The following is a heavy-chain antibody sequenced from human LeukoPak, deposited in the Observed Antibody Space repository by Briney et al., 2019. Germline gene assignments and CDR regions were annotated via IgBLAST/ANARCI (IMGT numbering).Heavy chain of an antibody. CDR2: IKSDGVA. V-gene: IGHV3-53*01. CDR3: AREGRGYTSGYNDAFDL. CDR1: GFSVRSNY. D-gene: IGHD3-22*01. Sequence: GWSLRLSCAASGFSVRSNYMSWVRQAPGKVLEWVSFIKSDGVARYAHSVKGRFTISRDSSKNGVYLQMSSLRGEEPAVYYCAREGRGYTSGYNDAFDLWGQGTMVTVSS. J-gene: IGHJ3*01.